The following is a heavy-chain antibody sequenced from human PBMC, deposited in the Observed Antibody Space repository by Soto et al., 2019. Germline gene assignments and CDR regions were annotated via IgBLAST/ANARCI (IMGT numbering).Heavy chain of an antibody. CDR3: ARAERIAGHGGWFDP. CDR2: IYHSGRT. V-gene: IGHV4-4*02. D-gene: IGHD6-13*01. J-gene: IGHJ5*02. CDR1: GDCIGTSNW. Sequence: PSETLSLTCAVSGDCIGTSNWWTWVRQPPGKGLEWIGEIYHSGRTNYNPSLKSRVTISVDKSKNHFSLRLSSVTAADTAVYYCARAERIAGHGGWFDPWGQGTLVTVSS.